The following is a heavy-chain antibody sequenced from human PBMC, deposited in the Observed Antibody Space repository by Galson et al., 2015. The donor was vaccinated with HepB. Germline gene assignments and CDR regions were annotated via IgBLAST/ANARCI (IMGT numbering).Heavy chain of an antibody. Sequence: QSGAEVKKPGESLRISCEGSGYSFTSYWINWVRQMPGKGLELMGRIDPSDSYTKYSPSFQGHVTISADKSINTAYLQWSSLKASDTAMYYCARSPKYNYGQTVGYWGQGTLVTVSS. J-gene: IGHJ4*02. V-gene: IGHV5-10-1*01. CDR1: GYSFTSYW. D-gene: IGHD5-18*01. CDR3: ARSPKYNYGQTVGY. CDR2: IDPSDSYT.